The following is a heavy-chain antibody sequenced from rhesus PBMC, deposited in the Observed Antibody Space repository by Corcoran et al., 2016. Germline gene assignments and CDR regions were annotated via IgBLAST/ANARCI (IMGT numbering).Heavy chain of an antibody. CDR3: ARDLRTGVNNPFDY. J-gene: IGHJ4*01. CDR2: IYGSSPST. CDR1: GGSISDSYR. D-gene: IGHD3-22*01. Sequence: QVQLQESGPGVVKPSETLSLTCAVSGGSISDSYRWSWIRQPPGKGLEWVGYIYGSSPSTNYHPSLKSRVTLSKDTSKNQFSLKLSSVTAADTAVYYCARDLRTGVNNPFDYWGQGVLVTVSS. V-gene: IGHV4S10*01.